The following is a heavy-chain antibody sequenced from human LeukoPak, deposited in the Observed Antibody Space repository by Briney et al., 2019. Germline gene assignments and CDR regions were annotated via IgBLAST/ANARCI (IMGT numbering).Heavy chain of an antibody. Sequence: SETLSLTCAVSGGSISSGGYSWRWIRQPPGKGLEWIGYIYHSGSTYYNPSLKSRVTISVDRSKNQFSLKLSSVTAADTAVYYCARVWDYWGQGTLVTVSS. CDR3: ARVWDY. CDR1: GGSISSGGYS. V-gene: IGHV4-30-2*01. CDR2: IYHSGST. J-gene: IGHJ4*02.